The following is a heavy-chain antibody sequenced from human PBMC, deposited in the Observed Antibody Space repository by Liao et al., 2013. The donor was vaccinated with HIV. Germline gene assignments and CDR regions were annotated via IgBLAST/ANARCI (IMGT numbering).Heavy chain of an antibody. V-gene: IGHV4-39*07. CDR3: ARLGMHYDVWSGYYGERSYYFDY. Sequence: QLQLQESGPGLVKPSETLSLTCNVSGGSISSTSYHWGWIRQPPGKGLEWIGNIYYSGSTNYNPSLKSRVTISVDTSKNQFSLKLSSVTAADTAVYYCARLGMHYDVWSGYYGERSYYFDYWGQGTLVTVSS. J-gene: IGHJ4*02. CDR2: IYYSGST. D-gene: IGHD3-3*01. CDR1: GGSISSTSYH.